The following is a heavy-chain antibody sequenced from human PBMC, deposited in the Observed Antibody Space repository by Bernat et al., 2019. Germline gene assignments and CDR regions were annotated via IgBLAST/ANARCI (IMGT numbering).Heavy chain of an antibody. CDR1: GGSISSYY. V-gene: IGHV4-59*08. J-gene: IGHJ4*02. D-gene: IGHD2-15*01. Sequence: QVQLQESGPGLVKPSETLSLTCTVSGGSISSYYWSWIRQPPGKGLEWIGYIYYSGSTTYNPSLKSRVTISVDTSKNQFSLKLSSVTAADTAVYYCARFVVVVAATHFDYWGQGTLVTVSS. CDR3: ARFVVVVAATHFDY. CDR2: IYYSGST.